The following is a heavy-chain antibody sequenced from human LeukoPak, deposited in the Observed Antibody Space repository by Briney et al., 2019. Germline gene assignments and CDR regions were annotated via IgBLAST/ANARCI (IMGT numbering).Heavy chain of an antibody. CDR1: GASISGSGYY. J-gene: IGHJ4*02. Sequence: PSETLSLTCNVSGASISGSGYYWGWVRQPPGNGLEWIGSIYFDGTTYYNPSLKSRVTISVDTSKNQFSLKLSPVTAADTAVCYCASYYDIQMGVDYWGQGTLVTVSS. CDR3: ASYYDIQMGVDY. CDR2: IYFDGTT. V-gene: IGHV4-39*07. D-gene: IGHD3-22*01.